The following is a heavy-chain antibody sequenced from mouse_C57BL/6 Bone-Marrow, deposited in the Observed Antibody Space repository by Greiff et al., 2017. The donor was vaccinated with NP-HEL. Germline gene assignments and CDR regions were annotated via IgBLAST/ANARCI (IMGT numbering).Heavy chain of an antibody. J-gene: IGHJ4*01. CDR1: GFTFSDYY. V-gene: IGHV5-16*01. CDR3: ARDRWHYAMDY. D-gene: IGHD1-1*02. Sequence: EVKLMESEGGLVQPGSSMKLSCTASGFTFSDYYMAWVRQVPEKGLEWVANINYDGSSTYYLDSLKSRFIISRDNAKNILYLQMSSLKSEDTATYYCARDRWHYAMDYWGQGTSVTVSS. CDR2: INYDGSST.